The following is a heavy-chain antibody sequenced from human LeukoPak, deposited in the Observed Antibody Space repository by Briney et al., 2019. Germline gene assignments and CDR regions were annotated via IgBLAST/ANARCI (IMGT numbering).Heavy chain of an antibody. CDR2: INPNSGGT. CDR3: ARAPPTHIVATIGSDAFDI. CDR1: GYTFTGYY. Sequence: GASVKVSCKASGYTFTGYYMHWVRQAPGQGLEWMGWINPNSGGTNYAQKFQGWVTMTRDTSISTAYMELSRLRSDDTAVYYCARAPPTHIVATIGSDAFDIWGQGTMVTVSS. V-gene: IGHV1-2*04. J-gene: IGHJ3*02. D-gene: IGHD5-12*01.